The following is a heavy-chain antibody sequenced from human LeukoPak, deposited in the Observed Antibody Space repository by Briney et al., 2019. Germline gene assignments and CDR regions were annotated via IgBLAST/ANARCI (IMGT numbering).Heavy chain of an antibody. CDR3: ARDYRLTQIQY. CDR1: GYSISSGSYY. V-gene: IGHV4-61*02. CDR2: IYTSGRA. D-gene: IGHD1-26*01. Sequence: PSETLSLTCTVSGYSISSGSYYWSWIRQPAGKGLECIGRIYTSGRASYNSSLKSRVTISLDTSKNQFSLRLSSVTAADTAVYYCARDYRLTQIQYWGQGTLVTVSS. J-gene: IGHJ1*01.